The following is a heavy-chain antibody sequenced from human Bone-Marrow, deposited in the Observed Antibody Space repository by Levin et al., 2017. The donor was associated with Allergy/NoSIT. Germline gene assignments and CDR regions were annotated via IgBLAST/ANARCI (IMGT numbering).Heavy chain of an antibody. CDR3: ARDYSWGSFDY. V-gene: IGHV3-11*01. CDR2: TSISGDTI. CDR1: GFNFNDYY. Sequence: LSLTCAASGFNFNDYYMSWIRQAPGKGLEWLSYTSISGDTIFYADSVKGRFTVSRDNARNSLFLQISSLRAEDTAVYYCARDYSWGSFDYWGQGALVTVSS. J-gene: IGHJ4*02. D-gene: IGHD7-27*01.